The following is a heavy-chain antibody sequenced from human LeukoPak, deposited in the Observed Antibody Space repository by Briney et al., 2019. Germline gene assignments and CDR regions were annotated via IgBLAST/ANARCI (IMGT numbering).Heavy chain of an antibody. CDR1: GGSISSYY. CDR2: IYYSGST. J-gene: IGHJ2*01. Sequence: SETLSLTCTVSGGSISSYYWSWIRQPPGKGLEWIGYIYYSGSTNYNPSLKSRVTISVDTSKNQFSLKLSSVTAADTAVYYCARVRPGPRWYFDLWGRGTLVTVSS. D-gene: IGHD3-10*01. CDR3: ARVRPGPRWYFDL. V-gene: IGHV4-59*08.